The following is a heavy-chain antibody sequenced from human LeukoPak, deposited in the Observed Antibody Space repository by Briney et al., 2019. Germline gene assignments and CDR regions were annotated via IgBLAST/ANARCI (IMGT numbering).Heavy chain of an antibody. Sequence: GGSLRLSCAASGFTFISYSMNWVRQAPGKGLEWVSYISSSSSTIYYADSVKGRFTISRDNAKNSLYLQMNSLRAEDTAVYYCASAYDYVWGSYRSFDYWGQGTLVTVSS. J-gene: IGHJ4*02. D-gene: IGHD3-16*02. CDR1: GFTFISYS. CDR2: ISSSSSTI. CDR3: ASAYDYVWGSYRSFDY. V-gene: IGHV3-48*01.